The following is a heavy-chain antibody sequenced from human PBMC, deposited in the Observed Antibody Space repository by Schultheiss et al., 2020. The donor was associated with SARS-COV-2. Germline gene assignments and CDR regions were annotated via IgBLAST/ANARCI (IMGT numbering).Heavy chain of an antibody. J-gene: IGHJ4*02. CDR3: ARAGVEILRVGYFDS. CDR2: VHYTGRT. CDR1: GGSISSSSDY. V-gene: IGHV4-61*05. D-gene: IGHD5-24*01. Sequence: SETLSLTCTVSGGSISSSSDYGGWIRQPPGKGLEWIGYVHYTGRTDYNPSLKSRVTMSADTSKNQISLKLSSVTAADTAIYYCARAGVEILRVGYFDSWGQGTLVTVSS.